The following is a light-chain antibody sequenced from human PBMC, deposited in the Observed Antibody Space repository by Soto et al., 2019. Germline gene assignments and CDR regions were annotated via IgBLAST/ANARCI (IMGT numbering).Light chain of an antibody. V-gene: IGLV4-69*01. Sequence: QPVLTQSPSASASLGASVKLTCTLSSGHSRDAIAWHQQQPEKGPRYLMKLNSDGTHSKGDGIPDRFSGSSSGAERYLTIPNPQSEDEAGYYCQTWGTGIHVVFGGGTKLTVL. CDR3: QTWGTGIHVV. J-gene: IGLJ2*01. CDR2: LNSDGTH. CDR1: SGHSRDA.